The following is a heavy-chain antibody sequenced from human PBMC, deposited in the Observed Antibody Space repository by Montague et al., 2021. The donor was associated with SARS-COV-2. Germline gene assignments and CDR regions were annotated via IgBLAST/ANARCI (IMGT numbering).Heavy chain of an antibody. CDR3: TRGFRGGPFDC. J-gene: IGHJ4*02. Sequence: SLRLSCAASGFIFDDYGMSWVRQVPGGGLEWVSGITRNGETTGYADSVKGRVTISRDNAKNSLSLQMNSLRVEDTALYYCTRGFRGGPFDCWGQGTPVTVSS. V-gene: IGHV3-20*04. D-gene: IGHD3-10*01. CDR2: ITRNGETT. CDR1: GFIFDDYG.